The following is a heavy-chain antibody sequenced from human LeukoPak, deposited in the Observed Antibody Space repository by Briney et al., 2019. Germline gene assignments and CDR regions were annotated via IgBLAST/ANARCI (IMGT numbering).Heavy chain of an antibody. V-gene: IGHV3-48*01. D-gene: IGHD1-26*01. CDR2: ITSSSSTI. CDR3: ARDPYSGNYGNYYYYYMDV. J-gene: IGHJ6*03. Sequence: PGGSLRLSCAASGFTFSSYSMTWVRQAPGKGLEWVSYITSSSSTIYYADSVKGRFTISRDNAENSLYLQMNSLGPEDTAVYYCARDPYSGNYGNYYYYYMDVWGKGTTVTISS. CDR1: GFTFSSYS.